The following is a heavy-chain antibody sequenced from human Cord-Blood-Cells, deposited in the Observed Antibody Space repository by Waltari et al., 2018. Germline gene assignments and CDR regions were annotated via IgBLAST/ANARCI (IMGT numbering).Heavy chain of an antibody. CDR2: INPKSGGT. V-gene: IGHV1-2*02. D-gene: IGHD3-10*01. Sequence: QVQLVQSGAEVKKPEASVKVSCKASGYTFTGYYMHWVRQAPGQGLEWMGWINPKSGGTNYAQKFQGRVTMTRDTSISTAYMERSRLRSDDTAVYYCARGPYGHHDYWGQGTLVTVSS. CDR1: GYTFTGYY. CDR3: ARGPYGHHDY. J-gene: IGHJ4*02.